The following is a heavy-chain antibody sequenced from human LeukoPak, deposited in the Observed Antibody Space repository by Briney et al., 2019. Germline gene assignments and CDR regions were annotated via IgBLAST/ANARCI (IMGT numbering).Heavy chain of an antibody. CDR2: INPNSGGT. J-gene: IGHJ4*02. CDR3: ARGGIAAAGDEFDY. Sequence: ASVKVSCKASGYTFTGYYMHWVRQAPGQELEWMGWINPNSGGTNYAQKFQGRVTMTRDTSISTAYMELSRLRSDDTAVYYCARGGIAAAGDEFDYWGQGTLVTVSS. CDR1: GYTFTGYY. D-gene: IGHD6-13*01. V-gene: IGHV1-2*02.